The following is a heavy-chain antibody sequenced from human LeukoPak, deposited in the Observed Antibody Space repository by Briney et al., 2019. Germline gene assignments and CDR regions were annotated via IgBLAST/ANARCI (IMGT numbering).Heavy chain of an antibody. CDR2: IYPGDSDT. J-gene: IGHJ5*02. Sequence: GESLKISCKGSKYSFTSYWIGWVRQMPGKGLEWMGIIYPGDSDTRYSPSFQGQVTISADRSISTAYLQWNSLKASDTAMYYCARQITYNSGWYERWGQGTLVTVSS. V-gene: IGHV5-51*01. CDR3: ARQITYNSGWYER. CDR1: KYSFTSYW. D-gene: IGHD6-19*01.